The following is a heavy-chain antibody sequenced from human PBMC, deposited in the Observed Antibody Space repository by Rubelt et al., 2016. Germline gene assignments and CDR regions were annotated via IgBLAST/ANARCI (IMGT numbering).Heavy chain of an antibody. CDR2: ISSNGGST. J-gene: IGHJ5*02. CDR1: GFTFSSYT. D-gene: IGHD2-21*01. Sequence: EVQLLESGGGLVQPGGSLRLSCSASGFTFSSYTMHWVRQAPGKGLEYVSAISSNGGSTYYADSVKGRFSISRDKSKNTVYLQMSSLRAEDTAVYYCARDFGDFINWFDPWGQGTLVTVSS. V-gene: IGHV3-64D*06. CDR3: ARDFGDFINWFDP.